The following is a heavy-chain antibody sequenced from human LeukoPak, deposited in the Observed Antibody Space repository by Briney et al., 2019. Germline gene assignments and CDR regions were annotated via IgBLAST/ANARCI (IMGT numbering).Heavy chain of an antibody. CDR3: AREQYYDRVYYFDY. CDR2: ISYDGSNK. V-gene: IGHV3-30-3*01. Sequence: PGGSLRLSCTASGFTFSNYYMTWVRQAPGKGLEWVAVISYDGSNKYYADSVKGRFTISRDNSKNTLYLQMNSLRAEDTAVYYCAREQYYDRVYYFDYWGQGTLVTVSS. D-gene: IGHD3-22*01. J-gene: IGHJ4*02. CDR1: GFTFSNYY.